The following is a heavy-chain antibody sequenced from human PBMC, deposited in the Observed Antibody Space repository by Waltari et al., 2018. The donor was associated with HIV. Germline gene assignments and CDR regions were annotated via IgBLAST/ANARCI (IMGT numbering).Heavy chain of an antibody. V-gene: IGHV4-59*01. Sequence: QVQLQESGPGLVKPSETLSLICNVSGGPISNYYWGWIRQPPGNGLEWIGYIYYTGSTAYHPSLKILVTISVDTSKNQFSLKLTSVTAADTAQYYCARYISALTGFDYWCQGTLVTVSS. J-gene: IGHJ4*02. CDR2: IYYTGST. CDR3: ARYISALTGFDY. CDR1: GGPISNYY. D-gene: IGHD6-19*01.